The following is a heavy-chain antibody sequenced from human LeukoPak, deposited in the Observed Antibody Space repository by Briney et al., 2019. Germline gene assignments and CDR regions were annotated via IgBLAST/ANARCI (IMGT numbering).Heavy chain of an antibody. D-gene: IGHD3-3*01. CDR3: AVARDFWSGYLDY. V-gene: IGHV4-34*01. J-gene: IGHJ4*02. Sequence: PSETLSLTCAVYGGSFSGYYWSWIRQPPGKGLEWIGEISHNGSTNYNPSLKSRVTISVDTSKNQFSLKLSSVTAADTAVYYCAVARDFWSGYLDYWGQGTLVTVSS. CDR2: ISHNGST. CDR1: GGSFSGYY.